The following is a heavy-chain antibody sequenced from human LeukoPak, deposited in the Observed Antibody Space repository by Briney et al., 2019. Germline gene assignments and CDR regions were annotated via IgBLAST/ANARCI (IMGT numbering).Heavy chain of an antibody. CDR1: GYTFTSYG. CDR2: ISAYNGNT. Sequence: GASVKVSCKAFGYTFTSYGISWVRQAPGQGLEWMGWISAYNGNTNYAQKLQGRVTMTTDTSTSTAYMELRSLRSDDTAVYYCARDRTPTEYYYFDYWGQGTLVTVSS. CDR3: ARDRTPTEYYYFDY. J-gene: IGHJ4*02. D-gene: IGHD2/OR15-2a*01. V-gene: IGHV1-18*01.